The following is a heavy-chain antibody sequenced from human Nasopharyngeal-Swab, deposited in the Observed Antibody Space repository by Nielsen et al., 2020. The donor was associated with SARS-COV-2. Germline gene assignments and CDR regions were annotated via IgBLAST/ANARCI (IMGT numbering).Heavy chain of an antibody. CDR1: GFIFSSFP. Sequence: RGSLRLSCSASGFIFSSFPIQWVRQAQGKGLEYISAISSSGANAYYSDSVQGRFTISRDNAINTLYLQLSSLRTEDTAVYYCVKKVGDTPKVTDLDYWGQGTLVTVSS. CDR3: VKKVGDTPKVTDLDY. V-gene: IGHV3-64D*08. D-gene: IGHD5-18*01. CDR2: ISSSGANA. J-gene: IGHJ4*02.